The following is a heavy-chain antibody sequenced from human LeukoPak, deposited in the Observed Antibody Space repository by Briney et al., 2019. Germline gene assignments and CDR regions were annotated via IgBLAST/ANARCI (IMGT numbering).Heavy chain of an antibody. CDR2: IYHSGST. D-gene: IGHD3-3*01. Sequence: SETLSLTCTVSGYSISSGYYWGWIRQPPGKGLEWIGSIYHSGSTYYNPSLKSRVTISVDTSKNQFSPKLSSVTAADTAVYYCAVLDLSYDFWSGYYTGFDYWGQGTLVTVSS. CDR3: AVLDLSYDFWSGYYTGFDY. CDR1: GYSISSGYY. V-gene: IGHV4-38-2*02. J-gene: IGHJ4*02.